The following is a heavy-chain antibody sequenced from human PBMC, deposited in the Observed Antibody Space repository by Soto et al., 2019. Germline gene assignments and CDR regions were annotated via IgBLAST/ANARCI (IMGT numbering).Heavy chain of an antibody. V-gene: IGHV3-23*01. CDR3: AKTHYDILDY. CDR1: GFTFSSYA. D-gene: IGHD3-9*01. Sequence: GGSLRLSCAASGFTFSSYAMSWVRQAPGKGLKWVSAINEGPGDKFYADSVKGRFTISRDDSKDTLYLQMNSLRAEDTAIYYCAKTHYDILDYWGQGTLVTVSS. J-gene: IGHJ4*02. CDR2: INEGPGDK.